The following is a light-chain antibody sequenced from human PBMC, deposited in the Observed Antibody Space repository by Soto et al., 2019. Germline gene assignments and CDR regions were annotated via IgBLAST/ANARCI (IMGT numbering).Light chain of an antibody. CDR3: CSYAGNGAWV. CDR1: SSDVGGYNY. V-gene: IGLV2-14*01. J-gene: IGLJ3*02. CDR2: EVN. Sequence: QSALTQPASVSGSPGQSITISCTGTSSDVGGYNYVSWYQQHPGKAPKLMIYEVNRRPSGVSDRFSGSKSGNTASLTISGLQAEDEGDFFCCSYAGNGAWVFGGGTKVTVL.